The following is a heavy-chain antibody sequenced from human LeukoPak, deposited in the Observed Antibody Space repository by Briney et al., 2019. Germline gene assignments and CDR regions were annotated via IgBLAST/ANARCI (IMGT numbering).Heavy chain of an antibody. CDR3: ARHPCSGGRCKSVVWFDP. CDR1: GVSVSSSSYD. CDR2: IYYSGTT. J-gene: IGHJ5*02. V-gene: IGHV4-39*01. D-gene: IGHD2-15*01. Sequence: SETLSLTCTVSGVSVSSSSYDCGWIRQPPGKGLEWIGSIYYSGTTYYNPSLKSRVTVSVDTSNNQFSLKLDSVSAADTAIYYCARHPCSGGRCKSVVWFDPWGQGMLVTVSS.